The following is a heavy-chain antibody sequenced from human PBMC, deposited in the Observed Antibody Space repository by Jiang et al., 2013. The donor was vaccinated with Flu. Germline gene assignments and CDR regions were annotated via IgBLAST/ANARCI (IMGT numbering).Heavy chain of an antibody. V-gene: IGHV3-30*18. CDR3: AKVGPFGATTHPFEY. Sequence: VQLVESGGGVVQPGRSLRLSCAASGFTFSTYGMHWVRQAPGKGLEWVAAISYYGNNKYYGDSVKGRFTISRDNSKNTLNLQLNSLRVEDTALYYCAKVGPFGATTHPFEYWGQGTLVTVSS. CDR1: GFTFSTYG. CDR2: ISYYGNNK. J-gene: IGHJ4*02. D-gene: IGHD1-26*01.